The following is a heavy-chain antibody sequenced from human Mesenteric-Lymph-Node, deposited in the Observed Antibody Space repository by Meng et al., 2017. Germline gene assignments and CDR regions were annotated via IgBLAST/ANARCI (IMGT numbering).Heavy chain of an antibody. CDR3: AREDRYYDDSSGQIGGY. J-gene: IGHJ4*02. D-gene: IGHD3-22*01. Sequence: ASVKVSCKASGYTFTSYYIHWVRQAPGQGLEWMGVMNPSDGGSRCAQKFQGRVIMSSDTSTSTVYVELSNLISEDTAVYYCAREDRYYDDSSGQIGGYWGQGTLVTVSS. V-gene: IGHV1-46*01. CDR2: MNPSDGGS. CDR1: GYTFTSYY.